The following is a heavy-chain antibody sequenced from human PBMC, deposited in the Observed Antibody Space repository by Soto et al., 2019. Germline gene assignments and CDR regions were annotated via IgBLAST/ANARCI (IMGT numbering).Heavy chain of an antibody. CDR1: GGTFSSYA. J-gene: IGHJ3*02. D-gene: IGHD3-3*01. V-gene: IGHV1-69*13. Sequence: SVKVSCKASGGTFSSYAISWVRQAPGQGLEWMGGIIPIFGTANYAQKFQGRVTITADESTSTAYTELSSLRSEDTAVYYCASITIFGVWAFDIWGQGTMVTVSS. CDR2: IIPIFGTA. CDR3: ASITIFGVWAFDI.